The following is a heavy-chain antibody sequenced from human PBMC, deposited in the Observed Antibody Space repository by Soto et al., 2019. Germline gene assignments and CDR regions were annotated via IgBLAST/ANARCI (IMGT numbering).Heavy chain of an antibody. CDR3: ARETYIVVSGGMDV. D-gene: IGHD2-15*01. Sequence: GGSLRLSCAASGFTFSSYGMHWVRQAPGKGLEWVAVIWYDGSNKYYADSVKGRFTISRDNSKNTLYLQMNSLRAEDTAVYYCARETYIVVSGGMDVWGQGTTGTVSS. V-gene: IGHV3-33*01. CDR1: GFTFSSYG. CDR2: IWYDGSNK. J-gene: IGHJ6*02.